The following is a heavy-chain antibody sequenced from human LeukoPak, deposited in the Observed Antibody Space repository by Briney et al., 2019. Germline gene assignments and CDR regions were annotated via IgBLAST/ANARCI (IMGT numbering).Heavy chain of an antibody. D-gene: IGHD3-10*01. CDR3: TRDAGDYGGSGSYPDY. Sequence: ASVKVSCKASGVTFSRLVVSWVRQAPGQGLEWMGQIIPYFGTSNYAQNLQGRVTLTADEATNTAYMELNRLRSDDTAVYYCTRDAGDYGGSGSYPDYWGQGTLVTVSS. J-gene: IGHJ4*02. CDR2: IIPYFGTS. V-gene: IGHV1-69*13. CDR1: GVTFSRLV.